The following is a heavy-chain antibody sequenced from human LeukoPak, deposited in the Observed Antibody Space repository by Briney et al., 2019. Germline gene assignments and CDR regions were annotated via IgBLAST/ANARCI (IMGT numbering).Heavy chain of an antibody. CDR2: ISSQSGTA. V-gene: IGHV4-4*02. CDR3: ARVGPVKLLFDY. J-gene: IGHJ4*02. D-gene: IGHD1-26*01. CDR1: GGSISSSNW. Sequence: PSETLSLTCAVSGGSISSSNWWSWVRQSPGKGPEWIGEISSQSGTANYGPFLTRRVTISIDKSNDQFSLRLSSVTAADTAVYYCARVGPVKLLFDYWGQGTLVTVSS.